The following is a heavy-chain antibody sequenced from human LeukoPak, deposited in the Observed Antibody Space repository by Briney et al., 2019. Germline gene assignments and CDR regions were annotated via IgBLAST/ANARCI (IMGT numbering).Heavy chain of an antibody. CDR1: GLTFSTYA. J-gene: IGHJ4*02. CDR3: ANDFGSYGDGQLGY. V-gene: IGHV3-23*01. CDR2: ISGSGSST. Sequence: GGSLRLSCAASGLTFSTYAMRWVRQPPGKGLAWVSGISGSGSSTYYADSVKGRFTISRDNSKNTLYLQMSSLRAEDTAVYYCANDFGSYGDGQLGYWGQGTLVTVSS. D-gene: IGHD5-18*01.